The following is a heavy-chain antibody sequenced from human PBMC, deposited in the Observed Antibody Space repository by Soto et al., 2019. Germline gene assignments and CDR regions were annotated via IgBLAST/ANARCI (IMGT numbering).Heavy chain of an antibody. V-gene: IGHV3-53*04. D-gene: IGHD3-10*01. CDR3: ARDEPYYYASRMDV. J-gene: IGHJ6*02. CDR2: LHSGGDT. Sequence: EVQLVESGGGLVQPGGSLRLSCVASGIPVSSNYMTWVRQAPGKGLEWVSVLHSGGDTYYANSVKGRFTISRHDSTNTVVLKMNSLTAEDTAVHYCARDEPYYYASRMDVWGQGTTVTVSS. CDR1: GIPVSSNY.